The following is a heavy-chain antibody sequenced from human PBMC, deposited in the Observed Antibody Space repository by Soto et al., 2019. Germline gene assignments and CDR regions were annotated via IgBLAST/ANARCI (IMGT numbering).Heavy chain of an antibody. Sequence: QVQLQESGPGLVKPSETLSLTCTVSGGSISSYYWSWIRQPPGKGLEWIGYIYYSGSTNYNPSLKSRVSIAVDTSKSQFSLKLSSVTAADTAVYYCARDYGDYVWYFDLWGRGTLVTVSS. J-gene: IGHJ2*01. V-gene: IGHV4-59*01. D-gene: IGHD4-17*01. CDR1: GGSISSYY. CDR2: IYYSGST. CDR3: ARDYGDYVWYFDL.